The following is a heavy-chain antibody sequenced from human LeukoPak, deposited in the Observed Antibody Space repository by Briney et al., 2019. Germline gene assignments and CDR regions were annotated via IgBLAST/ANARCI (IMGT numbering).Heavy chain of an antibody. J-gene: IGHJ4*02. CDR3: ARRPTTSIVGATTNYFDH. CDR2: IYYSGST. Sequence: PSETLSLTCTVSGGSVSSGSYYWSWIRQPPGKGLEWIGYIYYSGSTNYNPSLKSRVTISVDTSKNQFSLKLTSVTAADTAVYYYARRPTTSIVGATTNYFDHWGQGTLVTVSS. V-gene: IGHV4-61*01. D-gene: IGHD1-26*01. CDR1: GGSVSSGSYY.